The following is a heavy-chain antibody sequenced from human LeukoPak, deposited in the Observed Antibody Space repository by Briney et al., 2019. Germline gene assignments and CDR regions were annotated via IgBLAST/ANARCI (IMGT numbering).Heavy chain of an antibody. Sequence: GASVKVSCKASGYTFTGYYMHWVRQAPGQGLDWMGWINPNSGGTNYAQKFQGRVTMTRDTSISTAYMELSRLRSDDTAVYYCARGVGYSGYAESDYWGQGILVTVSS. CDR3: ARGVGYSGYAESDY. D-gene: IGHD5-12*01. CDR1: GYTFTGYY. V-gene: IGHV1-2*02. CDR2: INPNSGGT. J-gene: IGHJ4*02.